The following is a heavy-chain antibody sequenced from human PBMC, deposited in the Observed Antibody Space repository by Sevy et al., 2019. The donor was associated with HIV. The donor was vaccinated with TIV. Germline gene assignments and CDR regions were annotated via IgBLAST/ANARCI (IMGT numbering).Heavy chain of an antibody. CDR3: VRGGLGGFSYSLDC. J-gene: IGHJ4*02. CDR2: MKEDGSEK. Sequence: GGSLRLSCAASGFTFSSYWMSWVRQAPGKGLEWVATMKEDGSEKSYVDSVKGRFTISRDNAKNSLYLQMNSLRVDDTALYYGVRGGLGGFSYSLDCWGQGTLVTVSS. CDR1: GFTFSSYW. D-gene: IGHD5-18*01. V-gene: IGHV3-7*01.